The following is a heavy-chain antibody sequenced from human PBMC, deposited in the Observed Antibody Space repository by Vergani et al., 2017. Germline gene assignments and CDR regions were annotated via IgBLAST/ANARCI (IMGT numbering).Heavy chain of an antibody. V-gene: IGHV4-34*01. CDR3: ARVNTETNGHLYYYYYMDV. J-gene: IGHJ6*03. CDR2: IDHTGRP. CDR1: GGSFTSYH. D-gene: IGHD4-11*01. Sequence: QVQLQQWGGGLLKPSETLSLTCVVNGGSFTSYHWTWIRQSPGEGLEWVGDIDHTGRPDYNPSLKNRLTMSIDKSRNRFSLTLNSVTATDTAIYFCARVNTETNGHLYYYYYMDVWGQGTAVTVS.